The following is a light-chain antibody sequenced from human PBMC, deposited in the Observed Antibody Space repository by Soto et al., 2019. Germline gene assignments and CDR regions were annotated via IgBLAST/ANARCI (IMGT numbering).Light chain of an antibody. CDR3: HKYDSSVP. CDR2: GAS. CDR1: QHVTTTY. Sequence: IVLTQSPATLSLSPGERATLSCTARQHVTTTYIAWYQQKSGQAPRLLIYGASTRATGTPDRFTGGGFGPDFTLTISRVEPEDFAVYYCHKYDSSVPFGGGTKVEMK. V-gene: IGKV3-20*01. J-gene: IGKJ4*01.